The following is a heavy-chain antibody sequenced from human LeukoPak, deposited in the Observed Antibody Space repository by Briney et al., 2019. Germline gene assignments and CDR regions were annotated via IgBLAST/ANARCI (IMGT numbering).Heavy chain of an antibody. CDR3: ARDDPLRYWYFDL. V-gene: IGHV3-48*01. Sequence: GGSLRLSCAASGFTFSSYSMNWVRQAPGKGLEWASCISSSSSTIYYADSVKGRFTTSRDNAKNSLYLQMNSLRAEDTAVYYCARDDPLRYWYFDLWGRGTLVTVSS. D-gene: IGHD5/OR15-5a*01. CDR1: GFTFSSYS. CDR2: ISSSSSTI. J-gene: IGHJ2*01.